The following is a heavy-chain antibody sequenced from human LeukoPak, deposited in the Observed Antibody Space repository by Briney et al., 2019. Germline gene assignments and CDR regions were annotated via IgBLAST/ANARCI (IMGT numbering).Heavy chain of an antibody. D-gene: IGHD4-23*01. CDR2: IYSGGST. CDR3: ATSTVVNQLDY. J-gene: IGHJ4*02. CDR1: GFTVSSNY. Sequence: GGSLRLSCAASGFTVSSNYMSWVRQAPGKGLEWVSVIYSGGSTYYADSVRGRFTISRHNSKNTLHLQMNSLRAEDTAVYYCATSTVVNQLDYWGQGTLVTVSS. V-gene: IGHV3-53*04.